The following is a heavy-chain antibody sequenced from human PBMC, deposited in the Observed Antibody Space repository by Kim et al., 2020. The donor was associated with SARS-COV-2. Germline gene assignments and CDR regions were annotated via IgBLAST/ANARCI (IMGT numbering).Heavy chain of an antibody. Sequence: ASVKVSSKASGYTFTSYAMHWVRQAPGQRLEWMGWINXGNGNTKYSQKFQGRVTXTRDTSASTAXMELSSLRSEDTAVXYCARSTAPXVTAIKDWGQGTLVTVSS. D-gene: IGHD2-21*02. J-gene: IGHJ4*02. CDR1: GYTFTSYA. CDR3: ARSTAPXVTAIKD. CDR2: INXGNGNT. V-gene: IGHV1-3*01.